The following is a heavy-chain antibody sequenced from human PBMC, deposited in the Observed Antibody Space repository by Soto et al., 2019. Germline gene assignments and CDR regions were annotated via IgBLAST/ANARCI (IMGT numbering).Heavy chain of an antibody. Sequence: EVQVLESGGGLVQPGGSLRLSCAATGFTFSAFAMSWVRQAPGKGLEWVSRIYGGGNSQHYADSVKGRVTISRDNSKKTWNLQLKSRRAEDTTAYYCAKMEGMWPWAAYFDCWGQGTLVTVSS. CDR3: AKMEGMWPWAAYFDC. CDR1: GFTFSAFA. V-gene: IGHV3-23*01. CDR2: IYGGGNSQ. D-gene: IGHD1-26*01. J-gene: IGHJ4*02.